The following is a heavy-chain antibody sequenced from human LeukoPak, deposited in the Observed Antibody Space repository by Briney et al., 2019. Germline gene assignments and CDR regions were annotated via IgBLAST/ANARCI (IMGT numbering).Heavy chain of an antibody. J-gene: IGHJ4*02. D-gene: IGHD3-10*01. Sequence: GASVKVSCKASGYTFTSYDINWVRQATGQGLEWMGWMNPNSGNTGYAQKFQGRVTITRNTSISTAYMELSSLRPEDTAVYYCARGPNYYGSGSYNFDYWGQGTLVTVSS. V-gene: IGHV1-8*03. CDR1: GYTFTSYD. CDR3: ARGPNYYGSGSYNFDY. CDR2: MNPNSGNT.